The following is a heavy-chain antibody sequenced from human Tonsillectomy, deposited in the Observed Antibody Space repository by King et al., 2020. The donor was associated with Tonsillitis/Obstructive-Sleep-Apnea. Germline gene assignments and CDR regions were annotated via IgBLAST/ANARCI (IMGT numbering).Heavy chain of an antibody. Sequence: QLQESGPGLVKPSETLSLTCAVSGDSTSGFFWSWIRQPAGKGLEWVGRIYSSGSTNYNPSLKSRVTMSVDTSKNQVSLKMSSVTAADTAVYYCARERSGYYSSRWYGYYLDSWGQGTLVTVSS. CDR3: ARERSGYYSSRWYGYYLDS. CDR1: GDSTSGFF. J-gene: IGHJ4*02. D-gene: IGHD6-19*01. V-gene: IGHV4-4*07. CDR2: IYSSGST.